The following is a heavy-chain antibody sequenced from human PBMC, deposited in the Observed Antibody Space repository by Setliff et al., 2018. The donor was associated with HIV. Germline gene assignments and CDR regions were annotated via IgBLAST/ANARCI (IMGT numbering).Heavy chain of an antibody. Sequence: SVKVSCKASGDTFSIHPISWVRQAPGRGLEWIGGIVPVFGTTKFANHAQKFQGRVTITTDEPTTTVFMELSGLRSEDTALYYCARGWSEGTHLFQVEYFQHWGQGTLVTVSS. J-gene: IGHJ1*01. D-gene: IGHD2-8*01. CDR3: ARGWSEGTHLFQVEYFQH. CDR1: GDTFSIHP. V-gene: IGHV1-69*05. CDR2: IVPVFGTTKFA.